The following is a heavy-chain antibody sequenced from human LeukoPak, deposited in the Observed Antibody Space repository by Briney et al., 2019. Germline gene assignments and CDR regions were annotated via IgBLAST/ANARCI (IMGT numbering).Heavy chain of an antibody. CDR2: IYYSGST. Sequence: PSETLSLTCTVSGGSISSSSYYWGWIRQPPGKGLEWIGSIYYSGSTYYNPSLKSRVTISVDTSKNQFSLKLSSVTAADTAVYYCASTIVAAAGALFDYWGQGTLVTVSS. V-gene: IGHV4-39*01. J-gene: IGHJ4*02. CDR3: ASTIVAAAGALFDY. D-gene: IGHD6-13*01. CDR1: GGSISSSSYY.